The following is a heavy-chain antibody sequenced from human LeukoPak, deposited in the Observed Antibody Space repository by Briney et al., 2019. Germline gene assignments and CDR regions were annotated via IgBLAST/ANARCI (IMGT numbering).Heavy chain of an antibody. CDR3: ARANDFWSGHYYGMDV. CDR2: FDPEDGET. Sequence: ASLKVSCKVSGYTLSELSMHWVRQAPGKGLEWMGGFDPEDGETIYAQKFQGRVTITRDTSASTAYMELSSLRSEDTAVYYCARANDFWSGHYYGMDVWGQGTTVTVSS. V-gene: IGHV1-24*01. J-gene: IGHJ6*02. CDR1: GYTLSELS. D-gene: IGHD3-3*01.